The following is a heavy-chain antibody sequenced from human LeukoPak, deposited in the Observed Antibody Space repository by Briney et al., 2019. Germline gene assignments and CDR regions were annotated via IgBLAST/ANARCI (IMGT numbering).Heavy chain of an antibody. D-gene: IGHD3-22*01. CDR2: IYHNGNT. CDR3: AREFTEYYYDSSKASY. Sequence: SETLSLTCAVSGYPISSGYYWAWIRQPPVQGLGWIGKIYHNGNTYYNPSLKGRVTISVDTSKNQFSLKLSSVTAADTALYYRAREFTEYYYDSSKASYWGQGTLVTVSS. CDR1: GYPISSGYY. V-gene: IGHV4-38-2*02. J-gene: IGHJ4*02.